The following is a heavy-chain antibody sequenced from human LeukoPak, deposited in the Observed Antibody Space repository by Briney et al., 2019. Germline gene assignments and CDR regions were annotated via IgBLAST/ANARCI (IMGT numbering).Heavy chain of an antibody. CDR2: IYYSGDT. CDR1: DGAIAGYS. CDR3: VRGPYGSGISNWFDP. Sequence: PSETLSLTCTVSDGAIAGYSWSWIQQAPGRGLEWIGYIYYSGDTNYNPSLQSRVTVSVDTSKNQFSLRLTSVSAADTAVYYCVRGPYGSGISNWFDPWGQGTPVIVSS. V-gene: IGHV4-59*01. J-gene: IGHJ5*02. D-gene: IGHD3-10*01.